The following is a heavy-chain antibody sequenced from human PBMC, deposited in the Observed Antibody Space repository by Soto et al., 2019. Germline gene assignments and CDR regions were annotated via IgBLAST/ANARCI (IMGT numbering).Heavy chain of an antibody. V-gene: IGHV4-30-4*01. CDR2: VYYIGST. CDR3: ARERGSSGPLYYFDY. Sequence: QVQLQESGPGLVKPSQTLSLTCTVSGGSISSGTYYWSWIRQPPGKGLEWIGYVYYIGSTYYNPSLKSRVTISLDTSRNQFSLKLSSVTAADTAVYYCARERGSSGPLYYFDYWGQGTLVTVSS. D-gene: IGHD3-22*01. CDR1: GGSISSGTYY. J-gene: IGHJ4*02.